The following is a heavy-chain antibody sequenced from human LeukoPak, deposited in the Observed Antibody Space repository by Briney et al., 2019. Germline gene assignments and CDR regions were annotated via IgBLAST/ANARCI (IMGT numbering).Heavy chain of an antibody. V-gene: IGHV3-74*01. CDR3: ASYVDTVRYDAFDV. D-gene: IGHD5-18*01. Sequence: GSLRLSCAASGFTFSSYWMNWVRQAPGKGLVWVSRIHPDGKNTAYADSVKGRFTISRDNARNMLFLQMNSLRAEDAAVYYCASYVDTVRYDAFDVWGQGTMVTVSS. J-gene: IGHJ3*01. CDR2: IHPDGKNT. CDR1: GFTFSSYW.